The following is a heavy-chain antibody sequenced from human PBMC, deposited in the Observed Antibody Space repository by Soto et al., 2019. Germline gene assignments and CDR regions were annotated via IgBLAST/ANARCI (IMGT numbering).Heavy chain of an antibody. D-gene: IGHD1-1*01. V-gene: IGHV4-59*08. CDR2: IFYSGST. J-gene: IGHJ6*02. Sequence: SETLSLTCTVAGGSISSYYWSWIRQPPGKGLEWIGHIFYSGSTNYNPSLKSRVTISVDTSKNQFSLRLSSVTAADTAVYYCARLDDTYGMDVWGQGTTVTVSS. CDR1: GGSISSYY. CDR3: ARLDDTYGMDV.